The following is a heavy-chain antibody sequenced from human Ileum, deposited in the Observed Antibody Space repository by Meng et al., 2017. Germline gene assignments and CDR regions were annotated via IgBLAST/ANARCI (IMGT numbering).Heavy chain of an antibody. J-gene: IGHJ4*02. CDR2: LFTTGST. D-gene: IGHD3-10*02. V-gene: IGHV4-61*02. Sequence: SETLSLTCTVSGGSISSGSYYWSWIRQPAGRRLEWIGRLFTTGSTNYNPSLKSRVTISGDTSKNQFSLKLSSVTAEDTAVYYCARGYYGRGDYWGQGKLVNGAS. CDR1: GGSISSGSYY. CDR3: ARGYYGRGDY.